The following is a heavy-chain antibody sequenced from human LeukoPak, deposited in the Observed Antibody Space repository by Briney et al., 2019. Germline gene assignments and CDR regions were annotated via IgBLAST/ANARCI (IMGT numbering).Heavy chain of an antibody. J-gene: IGHJ4*02. D-gene: IGHD6-13*01. Sequence: GASVKVSCTASGGTFSSYAISWVRQAPGQGLEWMGGIIPIFGTANYAQKFQGRVTITADESTSTAYMELSSLRSEDTAVYYCASRIAAAGTPDYWGQGTLVTVSS. CDR1: GGTFSSYA. CDR2: IIPIFGTA. CDR3: ASRIAAAGTPDY. V-gene: IGHV1-69*01.